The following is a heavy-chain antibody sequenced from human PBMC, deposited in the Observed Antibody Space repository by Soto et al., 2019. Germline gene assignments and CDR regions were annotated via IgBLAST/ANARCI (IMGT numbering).Heavy chain of an antibody. D-gene: IGHD6-25*01. Sequence: SETLSLTCTVSGGSISSYYWSWIRQPPGKGLEWIGYIYYSGSTNYNPSLKSRVTISVDTSKNQFSLKLSSVTAADTAVYYCGRQPPGSATGYWFDPWGQGALVTVSS. CDR1: GGSISSYY. CDR3: GRQPPGSATGYWFDP. V-gene: IGHV4-59*01. J-gene: IGHJ5*02. CDR2: IYYSGST.